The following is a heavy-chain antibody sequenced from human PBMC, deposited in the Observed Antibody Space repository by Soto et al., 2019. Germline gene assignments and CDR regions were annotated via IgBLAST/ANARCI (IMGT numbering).Heavy chain of an antibody. D-gene: IGHD4-4*01. J-gene: IGHJ6*02. CDR2: ISGSGGST. CDR1: GFTFSSYA. Sequence: LRLSCAASGFTFSSYAMSWVRQAPGKGLEWVSAISGSGGSTYYADSVKGRFTISRDNSKNTLYLQMNSLRAEDTAVYYCTTDYSNYRRYYYGMDVWGQGTTVTVSS. V-gene: IGHV3-23*01. CDR3: TTDYSNYRRYYYGMDV.